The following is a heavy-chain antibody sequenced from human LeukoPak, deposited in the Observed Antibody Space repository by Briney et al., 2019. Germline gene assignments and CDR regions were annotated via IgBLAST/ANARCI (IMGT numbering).Heavy chain of an antibody. J-gene: IGHJ4*02. CDR3: ATTERITIFGVVTPFDY. V-gene: IGHV1-24*01. Sequence: ASVKVSCKVSGYTLTELSMHWVRQAPGKGLEWMGGFDPEDGETIYAQKFQGRVTMTEDTSTDTAYMELSSLRSEDTAVYHCATTERITIFGVVTPFDYWGQGTLVTVSS. CDR1: GYTLTELS. CDR2: FDPEDGET. D-gene: IGHD3-3*01.